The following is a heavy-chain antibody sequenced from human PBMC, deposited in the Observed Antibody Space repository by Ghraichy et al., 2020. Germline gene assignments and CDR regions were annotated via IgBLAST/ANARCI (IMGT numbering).Heavy chain of an antibody. CDR3: ASSRAGDYGGHDAFDI. J-gene: IGHJ3*02. CDR1: GYTFTSYG. CDR2: ISAYNGNT. V-gene: IGHV1-18*01. D-gene: IGHD4-23*01. Sequence: ASVKVSCKASGYTFTSYGISWVRQAPGQGLEWMGWISAYNGNTNYAQKLQGRVTMTTDTSTSTAYMELRSLRSDDTAVYYCASSRAGDYGGHDAFDIWGQGTMVTVSS.